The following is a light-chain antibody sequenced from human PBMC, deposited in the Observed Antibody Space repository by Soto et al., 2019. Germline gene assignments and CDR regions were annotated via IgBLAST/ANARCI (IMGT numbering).Light chain of an antibody. Sequence: EIVMTQSPATLSVSPGERATLSCRASQSVSSNLAWYQQKPGQAPRLLIYDASNRATGIPARFSGSGSGTDFTLTISSLEPEDFAVYYCQQRSTPLTFGQGTRREI. J-gene: IGKJ5*01. V-gene: IGKV3-11*01. CDR3: QQRSTPLT. CDR2: DAS. CDR1: QSVSSN.